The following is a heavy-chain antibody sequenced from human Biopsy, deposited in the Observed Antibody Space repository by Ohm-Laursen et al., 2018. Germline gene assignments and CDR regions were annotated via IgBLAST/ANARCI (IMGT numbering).Heavy chain of an antibody. J-gene: IGHJ5*02. CDR2: MIPSSGKT. CDR3: ARGYSRRVSIFEASIYWFDT. Sequence: ASVKVSCKASGYSFSTYDVNWVRQPRGQGLEWMGWMIPSSGKTGYAQRFQGRVTLTMNTSISTAYMELSGLRSEDTAVYFCARGYSRRVSIFEASIYWFDTWGQGTLVTVSS. V-gene: IGHV1-8*01. CDR1: GYSFSTYD. D-gene: IGHD6-6*01.